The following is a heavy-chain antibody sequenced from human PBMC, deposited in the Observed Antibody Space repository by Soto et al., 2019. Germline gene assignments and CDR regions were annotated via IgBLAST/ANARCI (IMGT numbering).Heavy chain of an antibody. CDR1: CGSISSSSYY. D-gene: IGHD1-26*01. Sequence: SETLSLTCTVSCGSISSSSYYWGWIRQPPGKGLEWIGSIYYSGSTYYNPSLKSRVTISVDTSKNQLSLKLSSVTAADTAVYYCASHDSGSYSGDAFDIWGQGTMVTVSS. CDR3: ASHDSGSYSGDAFDI. J-gene: IGHJ3*02. CDR2: IYYSGST. V-gene: IGHV4-39*01.